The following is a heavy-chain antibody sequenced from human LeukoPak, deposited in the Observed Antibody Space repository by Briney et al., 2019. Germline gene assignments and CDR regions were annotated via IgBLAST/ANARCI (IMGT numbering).Heavy chain of an antibody. D-gene: IGHD3-22*01. CDR1: GFTFSSYS. V-gene: IGHV3-21*01. CDR2: ISSSSSYI. CDR3: ARGWFGSSGYLSNYFDY. Sequence: GGSLRLSCAASGFTFSSYSMNWVRQAPGKGLEWVSSISSSSSYIYYADSVKGRFTISRDNAKNSLYLQMNSLRAEDTAVYYCARGWFGSSGYLSNYFDYWGQGTLVTVSS. J-gene: IGHJ4*02.